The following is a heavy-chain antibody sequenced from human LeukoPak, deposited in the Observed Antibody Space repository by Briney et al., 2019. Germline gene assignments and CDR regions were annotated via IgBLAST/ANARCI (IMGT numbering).Heavy chain of an antibody. CDR1: GGSFSGDY. V-gene: IGHV4-34*01. J-gene: IGHJ4*02. CDR3: ARLLYDFWSGYYYFDY. CDR2: INHSGST. D-gene: IGHD3-3*01. Sequence: PSETLSLTCAVYGGSFSGDYWSWIRQPPGKGLEWIGEINHSGSTNYNPSLKSRVTISVDTSKNQFSLKLSSVTAADTAVYYCARLLYDFWSGYYYFDYWGQGTLVTVSS.